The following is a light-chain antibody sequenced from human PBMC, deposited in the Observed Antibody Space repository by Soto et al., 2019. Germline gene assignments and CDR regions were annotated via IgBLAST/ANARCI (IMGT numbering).Light chain of an antibody. Sequence: EIVLTQSPGTLPLSPGERATPSCRASLSVASNYVAWYQQKPGQAPRLLIYAASGRATGIPDRFSGSGSGTDFTLTISRLEPEDFAVYYCQQYGSAPWTFGPGTKLEIK. CDR1: LSVASNY. CDR2: AAS. V-gene: IGKV3-20*01. CDR3: QQYGSAPWT. J-gene: IGKJ1*01.